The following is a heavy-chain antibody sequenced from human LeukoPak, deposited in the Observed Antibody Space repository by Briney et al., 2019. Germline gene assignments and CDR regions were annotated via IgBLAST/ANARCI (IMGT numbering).Heavy chain of an antibody. V-gene: IGHV4-59*01. CDR3: ARNRGWYATDV. Sequence: SETLSLTCTVSGGSIRSYCWSWIRQPPGKGLEWIGYIYYSGSTNYNPSLKSRVTISVDTSKNQFSLKLSSVTAADTAVYYCARNRGWYATDVWGQGAAVTVSS. CDR1: GGSIRSYC. J-gene: IGHJ6*02. D-gene: IGHD6-19*01. CDR2: IYYSGST.